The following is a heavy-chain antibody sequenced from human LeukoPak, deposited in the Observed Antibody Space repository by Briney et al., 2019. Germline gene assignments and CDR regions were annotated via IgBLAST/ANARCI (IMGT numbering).Heavy chain of an antibody. V-gene: IGHV1-2*02. Sequence: ASVKVSCKASGYTFTGYYMHWVRQAPGQGLEWMGWINAISGGKIYAKKFQGRVTKTRDMPISTAYMELSRLRSDDTAVYYCARDVRKAVAGTPYYYSCMDVWGQGTMVTVSS. J-gene: IGHJ6*02. CDR1: GYTFTGYY. CDR2: INAISGGK. D-gene: IGHD6-19*01. CDR3: ARDVRKAVAGTPYYYSCMDV.